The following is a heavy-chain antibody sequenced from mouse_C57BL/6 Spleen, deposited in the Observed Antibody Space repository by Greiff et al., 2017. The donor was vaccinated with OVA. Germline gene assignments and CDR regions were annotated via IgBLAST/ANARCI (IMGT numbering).Heavy chain of an antibody. J-gene: IGHJ2*01. Sequence: VQVVESGAELVKPGASVKLSCKASGYTFTSYWMHWVKQRPGQGLEWIGMIHPNSGSTNYNEKFKSKATLTVDKSSSTAYMQLSSLTSEDSAVYYCARRNWVDYWGQGTTLTVSS. CDR2: IHPNSGST. V-gene: IGHV1-64*01. CDR3: ARRNWVDY. D-gene: IGHD4-1*01. CDR1: GYTFTSYW.